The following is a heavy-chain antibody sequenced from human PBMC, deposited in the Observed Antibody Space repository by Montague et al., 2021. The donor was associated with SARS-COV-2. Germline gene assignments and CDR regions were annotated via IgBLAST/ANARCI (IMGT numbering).Heavy chain of an antibody. D-gene: IGHD2-21*02. CDR3: ARAYCGGDCHVGP. CDR2: IYDSGSA. J-gene: IGHJ5*02. V-gene: IGHV4-59*01. Sequence: SETLSLTCTVSVGSISNYYWTWIWQPPGKGLEWIGYIYDSGSANXNPSLKSRSTISVDTSNNQFSRRLSSVTAADTAVYYCARAYCGGDCHVGPWGQGILVTVSS. CDR1: VGSISNYY.